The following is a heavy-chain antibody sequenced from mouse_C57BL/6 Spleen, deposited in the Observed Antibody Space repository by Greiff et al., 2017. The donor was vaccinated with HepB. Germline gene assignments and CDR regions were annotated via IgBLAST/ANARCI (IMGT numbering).Heavy chain of an antibody. CDR1: GFTFSSYA. J-gene: IGHJ4*01. V-gene: IGHV5-4*01. CDR2: ISDGGSYT. CDR3: ARDRIITTVVADYAMDY. Sequence: EVQLVESGGGLVKPGGSLKLSCAASGFTFSSYAMSWVRQTPEKRLEWVATISDGGSYTYYPDNVKGRFTISRDNAKNNLYLQMSHLKSEDTAMYYCARDRIITTVVADYAMDYWGQGTSVTVSS. D-gene: IGHD1-1*01.